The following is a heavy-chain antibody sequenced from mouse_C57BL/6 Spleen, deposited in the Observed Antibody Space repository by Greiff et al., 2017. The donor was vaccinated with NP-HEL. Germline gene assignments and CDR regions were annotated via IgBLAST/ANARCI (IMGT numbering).Heavy chain of an antibody. V-gene: IGHV1-64*01. Sequence: QVQLKQPGAELVKPGASVKLSCKASGYTFTSYWMHWVKQRPGQGLEWIGMIHPNSGSTNYNEKFKSKATLTVDKSSSTAYMQLSSLTSEDSAVYYCARWLFYNWYFDVWGTGTTVTVSS. CDR3: ARWLFYNWYFDV. CDR1: GYTFTSYW. CDR2: IHPNSGST. J-gene: IGHJ1*03. D-gene: IGHD1-1*01.